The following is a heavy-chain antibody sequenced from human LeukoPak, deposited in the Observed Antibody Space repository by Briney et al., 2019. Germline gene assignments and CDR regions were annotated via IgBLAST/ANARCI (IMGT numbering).Heavy chain of an antibody. V-gene: IGHV3-73*01. Sequence: GGSLRLSCAASGFTFSGSAMHWVRQASGKGLEWVGRIRSKANSYATAYAASVKGRFTISRDDSKNTAYLQMNSLKTEDTAVYYCTRRVDSSGYYGIDYWGQGTLDTVSS. D-gene: IGHD3-22*01. CDR1: GFTFSGSA. J-gene: IGHJ4*02. CDR2: IRSKANSYAT. CDR3: TRRVDSSGYYGIDY.